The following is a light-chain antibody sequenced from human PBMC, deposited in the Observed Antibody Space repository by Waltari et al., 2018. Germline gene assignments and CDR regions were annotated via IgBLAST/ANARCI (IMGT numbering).Light chain of an antibody. V-gene: IGLV3-21*02. CDR3: QVWDSSSDHRV. CDR2: DDS. J-gene: IGLJ3*02. CDR1: NIGSYS. Sequence: SYVLTQPPSVSVAPGQTARITCGGNNIGSYSVHWYQQKPCQAPVLVVYDDSDRPSAVPERFAGSNSGNTATLTISRVEAGDEADYYCQVWDSSSDHRVFGGGTKLTVL.